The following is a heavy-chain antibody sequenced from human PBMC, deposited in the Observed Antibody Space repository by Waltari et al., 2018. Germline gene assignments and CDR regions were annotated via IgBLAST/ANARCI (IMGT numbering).Heavy chain of an antibody. CDR3: ARRRNYPGGAMDV. V-gene: IGHV5-51*01. D-gene: IGHD4-4*01. CDR2: IYPGDSDT. CDR1: GYSFTSYW. J-gene: IGHJ6*02. Sequence: EVQLVQSGAEVTKPGESLKISCTDSGYSFTSYWIGGVRQMPGKGLEWMGIIYPGDSDTRYSPSFQGQVTISADKSISTAYLQWSSLKASDTAMYYCARRRNYPGGAMDVWGQGTTVTVSS.